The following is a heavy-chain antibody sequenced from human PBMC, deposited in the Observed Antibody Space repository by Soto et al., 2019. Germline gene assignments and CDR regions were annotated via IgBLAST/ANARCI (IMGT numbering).Heavy chain of an antibody. Sequence: SETLSLTCAVYGGSFSGYYWSWIRQPPGKGLEWIGEINHSGSTNYNPSLKSRVTISVDTSKNQFSLKLSSVTAADTAVFYCAKLRSYYVKGNWFDPWGQGTLVTVSS. D-gene: IGHD1-26*01. CDR1: GGSFSGYY. CDR3: AKLRSYYVKGNWFDP. J-gene: IGHJ5*02. CDR2: INHSGST. V-gene: IGHV4-34*01.